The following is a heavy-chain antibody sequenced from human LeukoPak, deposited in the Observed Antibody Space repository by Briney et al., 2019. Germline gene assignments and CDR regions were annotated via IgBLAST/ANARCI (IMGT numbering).Heavy chain of an antibody. J-gene: IGHJ3*02. D-gene: IGHD3-3*01. Sequence: GGSLRLSCAASGFTFSSYWMSWVRQAPGKGLEWVANIKQDGSEKYYVDSVKGRFTISRDNAKNLLYLQMNSLRAEDTAVYYCAGTSITIFGVVISVGAFDIWGQGTMVTVSS. CDR1: GFTFSSYW. V-gene: IGHV3-7*01. CDR2: IKQDGSEK. CDR3: AGTSITIFGVVISVGAFDI.